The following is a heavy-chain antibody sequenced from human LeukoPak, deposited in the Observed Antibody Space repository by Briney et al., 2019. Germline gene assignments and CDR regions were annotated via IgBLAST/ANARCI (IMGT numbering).Heavy chain of an antibody. V-gene: IGHV3-53*01. D-gene: IGHD3-16*01. CDR3: ARELRGAFDI. J-gene: IGHJ3*02. CDR2: IYSGGST. CDR1: EFTVSSNY. Sequence: PGGSLRLSCAASEFTVSSNYMSWVRQAPGKGLEWVSVIYSGGSTYYADSVKGRFTISRDNSKNTLYLQMNSLRAEDTAVYYCARELRGAFDIWGQGTMVTVSS.